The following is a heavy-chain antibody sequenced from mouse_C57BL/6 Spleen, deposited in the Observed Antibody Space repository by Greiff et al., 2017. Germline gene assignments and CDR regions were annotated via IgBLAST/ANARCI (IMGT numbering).Heavy chain of an antibody. Sequence: VQLQQSGPERVKPGASVKISCKASGYAFSSSWMNWVKQRPGKGLEWIGRIYPGDGDTNYNGKFKGKATLTADKSSSTAYMQLSSLTSEDSAVYFCARDGSWYFDVWGTVTPVSVSS. V-gene: IGHV1-82*01. CDR1: GYAFSSSW. J-gene: IGHJ1*03. D-gene: IGHD2-3*01. CDR2: IYPGDGDT. CDR3: ARDGSWYFDV.